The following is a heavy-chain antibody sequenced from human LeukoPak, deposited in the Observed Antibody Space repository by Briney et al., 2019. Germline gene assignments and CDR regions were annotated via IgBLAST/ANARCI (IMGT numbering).Heavy chain of an antibody. D-gene: IGHD2-2*01. Sequence: SETLSLTCTLSGGSISSSSYHWGWIRQPPGKGLEWIGSMYYSGSTYYNPSLKSRVTVSVDTSKNQFSLNLSSVTAADTAVYYCARISIVVVPAYFDYWGQGTLVTVSS. CDR3: ARISIVVVPAYFDY. CDR2: MYYSGST. CDR1: GGSISSSSYH. J-gene: IGHJ4*02. V-gene: IGHV4-39*01.